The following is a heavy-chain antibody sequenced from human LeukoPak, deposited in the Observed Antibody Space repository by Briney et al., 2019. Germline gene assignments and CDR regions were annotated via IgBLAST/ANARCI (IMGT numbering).Heavy chain of an antibody. CDR3: ARSVVRGVIKNYYMDV. Sequence: PGGSLRLSCAASGFTFSSYSMNWVRQAPGKGLEWVSSISSSSSYIYYADSVKGRFTISRDNAKSSLYLQMNSLRAEDTAVYYCARSVVRGVIKNYYMDVWGKGTTVTVSS. CDR2: ISSSSSYI. V-gene: IGHV3-21*01. J-gene: IGHJ6*03. CDR1: GFTFSSYS. D-gene: IGHD3-10*01.